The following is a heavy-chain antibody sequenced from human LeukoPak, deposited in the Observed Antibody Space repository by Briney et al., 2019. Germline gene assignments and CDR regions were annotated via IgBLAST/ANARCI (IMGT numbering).Heavy chain of an antibody. Sequence: SETLSLTCTVFGGSMNINNYYWAWIRQPRGKGLEWIGSIYYTGTTYYNPSLNYRVTISVDTSKNQFSLRLTSVTAADTAVYYCARDSIRVQTGTTPWGRGTLVTVSS. J-gene: IGHJ5*02. CDR1: GGSMNINNYY. CDR3: ARDSIRVQTGTTP. D-gene: IGHD1-1*01. V-gene: IGHV4-39*07. CDR2: IYYTGTT.